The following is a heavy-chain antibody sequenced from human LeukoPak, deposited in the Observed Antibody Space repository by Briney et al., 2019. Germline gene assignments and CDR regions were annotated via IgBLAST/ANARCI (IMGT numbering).Heavy chain of an antibody. CDR2: IISKAYGGTT. V-gene: IGHV3-49*03. J-gene: IGHJ4*02. Sequence: GGSLRLSCTASGFTFGDYAMSWFRQAPGKGLEWVGFIISKAYGGTTEYAASVKGRFTISRDDSKSIAYLQMNSLKTEDTAVYYCTRVRRYSSSWLTFDYWGQGTLVTVSS. D-gene: IGHD6-13*01. CDR3: TRVRRYSSSWLTFDY. CDR1: GFTFGDYA.